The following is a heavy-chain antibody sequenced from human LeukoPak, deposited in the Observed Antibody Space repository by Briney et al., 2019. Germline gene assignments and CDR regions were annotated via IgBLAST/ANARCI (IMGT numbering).Heavy chain of an antibody. CDR2: ISAYNGNT. D-gene: IGHD3-3*01. Sequence: GASVKVSCKASGYTFTSYGISWVRQAPGQGLEWMGWISAYNGNTNYAQKLQGRVTMTTDISTSTAYMELSRLTSDDTAVYYCATDPRTTVFGTFRYYYMDVWGEGTTVAVSS. CDR1: GYTFTSYG. CDR3: ATDPRTTVFGTFRYYYMDV. V-gene: IGHV1-18*01. J-gene: IGHJ6*03.